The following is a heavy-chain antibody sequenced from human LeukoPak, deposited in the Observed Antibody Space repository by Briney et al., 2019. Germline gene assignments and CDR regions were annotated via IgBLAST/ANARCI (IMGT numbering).Heavy chain of an antibody. Sequence: GGSLRLSCAASGFTFNEYFMGWVRQAPGKGPEWVSYISTSGNTMYYPDSVKGRFTVSRDNAKNSLYLQMNSLRVEDTAVYYCARDPRGTLVRGHRFDHWGQGTLVTVSS. D-gene: IGHD3-10*01. CDR3: ARDPRGTLVRGHRFDH. CDR2: ISTSGNTM. V-gene: IGHV3-11*01. J-gene: IGHJ4*02. CDR1: GFTFNEYF.